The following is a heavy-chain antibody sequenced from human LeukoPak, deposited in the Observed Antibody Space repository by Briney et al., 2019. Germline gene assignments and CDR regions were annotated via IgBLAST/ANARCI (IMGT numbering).Heavy chain of an antibody. CDR1: GFIFSSYE. V-gene: IGHV3-48*03. Sequence: GGSLRLSCAASGFIFSSYEMNWVRQAPGKGLEGVSYISSTGNTIYYADSLKGRFTVSRDNAENSLYLQMNSLRAEDTAVYYGGRLSHSSSWSQVGYWGKGTLVTVSS. D-gene: IGHD6-13*01. CDR3: GRLSHSSSWSQVGY. CDR2: ISSTGNTI. J-gene: IGHJ4*02.